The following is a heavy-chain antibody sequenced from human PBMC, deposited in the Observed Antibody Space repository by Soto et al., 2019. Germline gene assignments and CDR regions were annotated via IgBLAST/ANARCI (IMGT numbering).Heavy chain of an antibody. CDR3: ARGTMDV. D-gene: IGHD3-10*01. CDR1: AFTLSKFA. V-gene: IGHV3-30-3*01. CDR2: TSKDGINT. J-gene: IGHJ6*02. Sequence: QVQLVESGGGVVQPGRSLRLSCAASAFTLSKFAMHWVRQAPGKGLEWVAVTSKDGINTYYAGAVKGRFTISRDNSKSTMYLQMNSLRTEDTAMYYCARGTMDVWGQGTTVTVSS.